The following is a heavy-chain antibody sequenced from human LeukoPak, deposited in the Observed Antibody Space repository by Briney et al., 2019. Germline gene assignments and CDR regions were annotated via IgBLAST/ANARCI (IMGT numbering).Heavy chain of an antibody. D-gene: IGHD4-11*01. CDR3: ATGVTTVGKYYFDY. CDR1: GGTFSSYA. Sequence: SVKVSCKASGGTFSSYAISWVRQAPGQGLEWMGGIIPIFGTANYAQKFQGGVTITTDESTSTAYMELSSLRSEDTAVYYCATGVTTVGKYYFDYWGQGTLVTVSS. J-gene: IGHJ4*02. CDR2: IIPIFGTA. V-gene: IGHV1-69*05.